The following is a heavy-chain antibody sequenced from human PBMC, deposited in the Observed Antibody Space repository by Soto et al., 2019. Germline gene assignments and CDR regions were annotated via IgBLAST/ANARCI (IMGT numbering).Heavy chain of an antibody. CDR2: ISYGGDNK. J-gene: IGHJ4*02. D-gene: IGHD6-13*01. CDR3: AKARHSTSWYGLEAAF. V-gene: IGHV3-30*09. CDR1: GFIFSDYA. Sequence: QVQLVESGGGVVQPGRSLRLSCAASGFIFSDYAMHWVRQAPGKGLEWVAVISYGGDNKYYADSVGGVFAISRDNLKKTLDLQMNRLNPEDTAVYHCAKARHSTSWYGLEAAFWGPGTLVTVSS.